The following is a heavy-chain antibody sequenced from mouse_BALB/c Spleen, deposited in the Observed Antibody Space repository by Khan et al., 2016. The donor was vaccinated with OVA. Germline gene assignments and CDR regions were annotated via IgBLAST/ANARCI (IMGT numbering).Heavy chain of an antibody. CDR1: GYTFTSYW. CDR3: ARDRIDY. V-gene: IGHV1-7*01. J-gene: IGHJ2*01. Sequence: QVQLQHSGAELAKPGASVKMSCKASGYTFTSYWMHWIKQRPGQGLEWIGYINPTSGYTDYNQKFKDKATLTADKSSSTAYMQLSSLTSDDSAVYYCARDRIDYWGQGTALTVSS. CDR2: INPTSGYT.